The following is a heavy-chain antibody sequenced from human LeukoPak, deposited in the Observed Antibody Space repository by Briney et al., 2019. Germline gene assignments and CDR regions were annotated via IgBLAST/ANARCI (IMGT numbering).Heavy chain of an antibody. Sequence: GGSLRLSCAASGFAFSTYAMTWVRQAPGKGLEWVSAAGGTTGTTYYANSVKGRFTISRDNSENTLFLQMSSLRAEDTATYYCAKHYGSGTYYNYFTYCGQGTLVSVSS. J-gene: IGHJ4*02. D-gene: IGHD3-10*01. CDR2: AGGTTGTT. CDR3: AKHYGSGTYYNYFTY. V-gene: IGHV3-23*01. CDR1: GFAFSTYA.